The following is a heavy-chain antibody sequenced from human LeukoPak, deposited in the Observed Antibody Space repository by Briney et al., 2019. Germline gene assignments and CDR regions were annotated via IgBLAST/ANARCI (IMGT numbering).Heavy chain of an antibody. Sequence: GASVRVSCKASGGTFSSYAISWVRQAPGQGVEWMGGIIPIFGTANYAQTFQGRVTITADKSTSTAYMELSSLRSEDTAVYYCARVTVAGTLDYWGQGTLVTVSS. CDR3: ARVTVAGTLDY. CDR2: IIPIFGTA. J-gene: IGHJ4*02. V-gene: IGHV1-69*06. D-gene: IGHD6-19*01. CDR1: GGTFSSYA.